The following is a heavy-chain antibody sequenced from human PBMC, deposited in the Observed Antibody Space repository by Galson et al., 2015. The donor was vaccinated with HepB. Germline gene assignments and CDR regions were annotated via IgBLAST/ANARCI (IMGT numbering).Heavy chain of an antibody. V-gene: IGHV3-11*01. Sequence: SLRLSCAASGFTFSDYYMSWIRQAPGKGLEWVSYISSSGSTIYYADFVKGRFTISRDNAKNSLYLQMNSLRAEDTAVYYCAREPGVAGTIFDYWGQGTLVTVSS. CDR2: ISSSGSTI. CDR3: AREPGVAGTIFDY. J-gene: IGHJ4*02. D-gene: IGHD6-19*01. CDR1: GFTFSDYY.